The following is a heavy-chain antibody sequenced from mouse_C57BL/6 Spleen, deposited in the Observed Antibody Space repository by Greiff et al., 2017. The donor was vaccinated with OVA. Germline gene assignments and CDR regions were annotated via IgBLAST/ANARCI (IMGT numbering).Heavy chain of an antibody. J-gene: IGHJ4*01. V-gene: IGHV2-5*01. D-gene: IGHD2-1*01. CDR3: AGGNYQEAYAMDY. CDR1: GFSLTSYG. CDR2: IWRGGST. Sequence: VQLQQSGPGLVQPSQSLSITCTVSGFSLTSYGLHWVRQSPGKGLEWLGVIWRGGSTDYNAAFMSRLSITKDNSKSQVFFKMNSLQADDTAIYDCAGGNYQEAYAMDYWGQGTSVTVSS.